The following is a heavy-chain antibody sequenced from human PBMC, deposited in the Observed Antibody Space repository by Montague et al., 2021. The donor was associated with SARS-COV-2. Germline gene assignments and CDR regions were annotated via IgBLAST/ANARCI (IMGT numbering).Heavy chain of an antibody. CDR2: IYSSGGT. D-gene: IGHD1-14*01. CDR1: GGSIRSYY. CDR3: ARHTRGWEPFDF. V-gene: IGHV4-59*01. J-gene: IGHJ4*02. Sequence: SETLSLTCTVSGGSIRSYYWSWIRQPPGKGLEWIGEIYSSGGTNYNPSPKSRVNMSMDTSKSQFSLKLTSVTAAATAVYYCARHTRGWEPFDFWGQGTLVAVSS.